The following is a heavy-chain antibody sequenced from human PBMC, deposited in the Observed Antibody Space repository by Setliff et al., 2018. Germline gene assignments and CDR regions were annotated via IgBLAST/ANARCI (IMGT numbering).Heavy chain of an antibody. CDR3: ARDRPDHYEGAFDI. CDR1: GGSISDYY. D-gene: IGHD4-17*01. Sequence: ASETLSLTCTVSGGSISDYYWSWVWQPAGKGLEWIGRIYPSGSTNYNPSLKSRVTISLDRSKNQFSLELSSVTAADTAVYYCARDRPDHYEGAFDIWGQGTMVT. V-gene: IGHV4-4*07. CDR2: IYPSGST. J-gene: IGHJ3*02.